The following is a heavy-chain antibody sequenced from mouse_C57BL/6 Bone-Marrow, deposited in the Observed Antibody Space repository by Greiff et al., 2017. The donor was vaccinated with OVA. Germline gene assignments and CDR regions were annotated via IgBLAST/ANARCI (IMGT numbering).Heavy chain of an antibody. D-gene: IGHD1-1*02. V-gene: IGHV3-8*01. Sequence: EVQRVESGPGLAKPSHTLSLTCSVTGYSITSDYWNWIRKFPGHKLEYMGYISYSGSTYYNPSLTSRISITRDTSKNQYYLQLHPVPTDATATSYCGRKGLYYCAMDYWGQGTSVTVSS. CDR2: ISYSGST. CDR3: GRKGLYYCAMDY. CDR1: GYSITSDY. J-gene: IGHJ4*01.